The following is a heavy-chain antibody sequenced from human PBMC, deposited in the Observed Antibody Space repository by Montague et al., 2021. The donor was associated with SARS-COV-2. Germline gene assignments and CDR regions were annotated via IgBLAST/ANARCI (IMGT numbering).Heavy chain of an antibody. Sequence: SLRLSCVASGFTFNNYGIHWVRQAPGKGLEWVAVISYEGSQKFFXDSXNGRFAISRDSAQRTVFLQMNSLRVDDTAVYHCAKASEVFWLGQFARDAFDIWGQGTTVVVSS. J-gene: IGHJ3*02. CDR1: GFTFNNYG. V-gene: IGHV3-30*18. CDR3: AKASEVFWLGQFARDAFDI. CDR2: ISYEGSQK. D-gene: IGHD3-10*01.